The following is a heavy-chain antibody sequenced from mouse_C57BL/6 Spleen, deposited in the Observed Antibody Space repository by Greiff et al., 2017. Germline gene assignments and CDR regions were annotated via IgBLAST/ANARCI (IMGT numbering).Heavy chain of an antibody. D-gene: IGHD2-5*01. CDR2: IDPSDSDT. V-gene: IGHV1-52*01. Sequence: QVQLQQPGAELVRPGSSVKLSCKASGYTFTSYWMHWVKQRPIQGLEWIGNIDPSDSDTHYNQKFKGKATLTVDKSSSTAYMQLSSLTSEESAVYYSAREGIYSNYWFAYWGQGTLVTVSA. CDR3: AREGIYSNYWFAY. CDR1: GYTFTSYW. J-gene: IGHJ3*01.